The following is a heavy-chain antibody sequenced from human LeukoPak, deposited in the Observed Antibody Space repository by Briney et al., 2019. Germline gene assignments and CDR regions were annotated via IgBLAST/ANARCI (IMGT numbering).Heavy chain of an antibody. D-gene: IGHD3-3*01. CDR1: GFTFSNYA. J-gene: IGHJ4*02. CDR2: AGSSGGDT. V-gene: IGHV3-23*01. CDR3: AKGGMSGLDD. Sequence: HPGGSLRLSCAASGFTFSNYAMTWVRQAPGKGLEWVSAAGSSGGDTYYANSVKGRFTISRDNSKNTLYPQMNSLRAEDAAAYYCAKGGMSGLDDWGQGTLVTVSS.